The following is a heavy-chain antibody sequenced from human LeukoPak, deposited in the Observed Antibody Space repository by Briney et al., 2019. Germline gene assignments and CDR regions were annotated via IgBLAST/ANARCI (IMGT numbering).Heavy chain of an antibody. CDR3: ARDLRGSFDY. Sequence: SGGSLRLSCSASGFTFSNYAMHWIRQAPGNGLEWVANINQDGSAKYFVDSVKGRFTISRDNAKNSLFLQMNSLRAEDTAIYYCARDLRGSFDYWGQGTLVTVSS. V-gene: IGHV3-7*03. D-gene: IGHD1-26*01. J-gene: IGHJ4*02. CDR2: INQDGSAK. CDR1: GFTFSNYA.